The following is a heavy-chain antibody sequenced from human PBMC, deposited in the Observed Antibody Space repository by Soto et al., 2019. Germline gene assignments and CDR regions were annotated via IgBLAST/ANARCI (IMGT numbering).Heavy chain of an antibody. J-gene: IGHJ6*02. CDR2: IYYSGST. V-gene: IGHV4-31*03. CDR1: GCSISSGGYY. D-gene: IGHD2-15*01. CDR3: ARGYCSGGSCRNYGMDV. Sequence: SGTLSLTCTVSGCSISSGGYYWSWIRQHPGKGLEWIGYIYYSGSTYYNPSLKSRVTISVDTSKNQFSLKLSSVTAADTAVYYCARGYCSGGSCRNYGMDVWGQGTTVTVSS.